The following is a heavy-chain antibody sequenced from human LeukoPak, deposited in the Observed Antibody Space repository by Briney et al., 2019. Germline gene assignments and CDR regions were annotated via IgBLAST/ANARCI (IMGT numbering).Heavy chain of an antibody. CDR2: IYPGDSDT. CDR1: GYSFPSYW. Sequence: GETLKISSKGSGYSFPSYWIDWVRQMPGKGLEWMVIIYPGDSDTRYSPSFQGQVTISADKSISTAYLQWSSLKASDTAMYYCARRDYGDYSRAFDIWGQGTMVTVSS. D-gene: IGHD4-17*01. V-gene: IGHV5-51*01. CDR3: ARRDYGDYSRAFDI. J-gene: IGHJ3*02.